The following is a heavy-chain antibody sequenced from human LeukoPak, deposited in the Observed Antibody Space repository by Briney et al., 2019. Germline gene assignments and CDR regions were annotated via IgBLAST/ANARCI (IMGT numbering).Heavy chain of an antibody. J-gene: IGHJ6*03. CDR2: IYCSGST. D-gene: IGHD3-10*01. CDR3: ARVMVRGVIIRRYYYYMDV. Sequence: SETLSLTCTVSGGSISSYYWSWIRQPPGKGLEWIGYIYCSGSTNYNPSLKSQVTISVDTSKNHFSLKLSSVTAADTAVYYCARVMVRGVIIRRYYYYMDVRGKGTTVTISS. V-gene: IGHV4-59*01. CDR1: GGSISSYY.